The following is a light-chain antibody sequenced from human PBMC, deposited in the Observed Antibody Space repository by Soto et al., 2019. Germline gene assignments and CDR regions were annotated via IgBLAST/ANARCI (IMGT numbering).Light chain of an antibody. Sequence: QSVLTQPPSASGSPGQSVTISCTGTSSDIDDYNSVSWYQQCPGKAPKVMIYEVTKRPSGVPDRFSGSRSGNRASLTVSGLQAEDEADYYCSSSAGSNNLVFGGGTKLTVL. V-gene: IGLV2-8*01. CDR2: EVT. J-gene: IGLJ2*01. CDR3: SSSAGSNNLV. CDR1: SSDIDDYNS.